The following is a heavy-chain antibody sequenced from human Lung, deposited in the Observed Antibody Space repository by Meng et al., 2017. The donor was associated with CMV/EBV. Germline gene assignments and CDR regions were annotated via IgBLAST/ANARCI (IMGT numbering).Heavy chain of an antibody. CDR1: GFTFGDYA. D-gene: IGHD2/OR15-2a*01. J-gene: IGHJ4*02. CDR3: TRDPGLSTSWYFDY. CDR2: IRSKAYGGTT. Sequence: GGSLRLSCTASGFTFGDYAMSWVRQAPGKGLEWVGFIRSKAYGGTTEYAASVKGRFTISRDDSKSIAYQQMNSLNTEDTAMDYCTRDPGLSTSWYFDYWGQGTLVTVSS. V-gene: IGHV3-49*04.